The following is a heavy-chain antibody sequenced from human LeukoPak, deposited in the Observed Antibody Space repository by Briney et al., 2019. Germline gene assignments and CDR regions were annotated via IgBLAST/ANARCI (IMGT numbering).Heavy chain of an antibody. D-gene: IGHD3-22*01. CDR1: GFTFSNYG. CDR2: ISSGSSTI. Sequence: GGSLRLSCAASGFTFSNYGMNWVRQAPGKGLECVSYISSGSSTIYYADSVKGRFTISRDNAENLLYLKMNSLRAEDTAVYYCARDYYDSSGDYWGQGTLVTVSS. V-gene: IGHV3-48*01. CDR3: ARDYYDSSGDY. J-gene: IGHJ4*02.